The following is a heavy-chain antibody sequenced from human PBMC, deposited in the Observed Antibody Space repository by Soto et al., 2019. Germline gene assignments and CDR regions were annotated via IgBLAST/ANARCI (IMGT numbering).Heavy chain of an antibody. Sequence: SETLSLTCTVSGGSISSGGYYWSWIRQHPGKGLEWIGFIYYSGSTYYNPSLKSRVTISADTSKNQFSLKLSSVTAADTAVYYCARPHGGSSGWDNWFDPWGQGTLVTVSS. CDR3: ARPHGGSSGWDNWFDP. J-gene: IGHJ5*02. CDR2: IYYSGST. CDR1: GGSISSGGYY. V-gene: IGHV4-31*03. D-gene: IGHD6-25*01.